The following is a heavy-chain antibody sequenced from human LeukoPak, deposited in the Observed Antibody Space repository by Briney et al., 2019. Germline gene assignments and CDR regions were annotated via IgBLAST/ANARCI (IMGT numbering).Heavy chain of an antibody. Sequence: GGSLRLSCAASGFTFSNYAMSWVRQAPGKGLEWVSAISGSGGSTYYADSVKGRFTISRDNSKNTLCLQMNSLRAEDTAVYYCTTDRMTTVTTFLDFDYWGQGTLVTVSS. CDR3: TTDRMTTVTTFLDFDY. J-gene: IGHJ4*02. CDR2: ISGSGGST. V-gene: IGHV3-23*01. D-gene: IGHD4-11*01. CDR1: GFTFSNYA.